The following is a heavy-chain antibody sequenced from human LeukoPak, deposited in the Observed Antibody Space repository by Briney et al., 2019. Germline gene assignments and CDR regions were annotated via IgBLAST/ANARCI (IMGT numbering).Heavy chain of an antibody. J-gene: IGHJ4*02. CDR3: ARVYYDSSGYGGYDY. Sequence: GGSLRLSCAASGFTFADYGMSWVRQAPGKGLEWVSGINWNGGSTGYADSVKGRFTISRDNAKNSLYLQMNSLRAEDTALYYCARVYYDSSGYGGYDYWGQGTLVTVSS. V-gene: IGHV3-20*04. D-gene: IGHD3-22*01. CDR1: GFTFADYG. CDR2: INWNGGST.